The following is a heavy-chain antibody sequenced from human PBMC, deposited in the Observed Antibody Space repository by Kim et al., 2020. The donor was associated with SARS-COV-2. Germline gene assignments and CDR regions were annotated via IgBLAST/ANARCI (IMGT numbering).Heavy chain of an antibody. V-gene: IGHV3-11*06. J-gene: IGHJ6*02. CDR3: ARDSLRYGDYSGEMDV. D-gene: IGHD4-17*01. Sequence: SVKGRFTISRDNAKNSLYLQMNSLRAEDTAVYYCARDSLRYGDYSGEMDVWGQGTTVTVSS.